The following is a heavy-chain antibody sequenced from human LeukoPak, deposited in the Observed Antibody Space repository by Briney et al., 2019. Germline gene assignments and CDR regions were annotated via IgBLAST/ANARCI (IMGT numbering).Heavy chain of an antibody. J-gene: IGHJ4*02. CDR1: GFTFSSSA. D-gene: IGHD3-16*01. CDR2: INGGGGST. V-gene: IGHV3-23*01. CDR3: AKAPGGIVGY. Sequence: GGSLRLSCAASGFTFSSSAMSWLRQAPGKGLEWVSAINGGGGSTYYADSVKGRFTISRDNSKNTLYLQMNSLRAEDTAVYYCAKAPGGIVGYWGQGTLVTVSS.